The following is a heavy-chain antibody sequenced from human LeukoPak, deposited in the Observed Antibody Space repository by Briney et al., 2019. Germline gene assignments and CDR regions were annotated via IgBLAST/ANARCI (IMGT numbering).Heavy chain of an antibody. V-gene: IGHV4-59*13. D-gene: IGHD4-23*01. J-gene: IGHJ4*02. CDR2: IYSRGST. Sequence: PETLSLTCTLSGGSLSSYYWSWIRHPPGKGLEWIGYIYSRGSTKYSPSLKSRVAISLDTSKNDFSLRLSSVAAADTAVYYCARDRGYGGIFDYWGRGTLVTVYS. CDR1: GGSLSSYY. CDR3: ARDRGYGGIFDY.